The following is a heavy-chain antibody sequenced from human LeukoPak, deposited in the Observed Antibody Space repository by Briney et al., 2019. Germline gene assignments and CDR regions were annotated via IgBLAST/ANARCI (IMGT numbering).Heavy chain of an antibody. J-gene: IGHJ4*02. CDR2: IYYSGST. Sequence: PSETLSLTCTVSGGSITSNSHYWGWLRQPPGKGLEWIGSIYYSGSTYYNPSLKSRVTMSVDTSKKQFSLKLSSVTAADTAVYYCARVDYYDTSAYFFDCWGQGTLASVSS. CDR3: ARVDYYDTSAYFFDC. V-gene: IGHV4-39*01. D-gene: IGHD3-22*01. CDR1: GGSITSNSHY.